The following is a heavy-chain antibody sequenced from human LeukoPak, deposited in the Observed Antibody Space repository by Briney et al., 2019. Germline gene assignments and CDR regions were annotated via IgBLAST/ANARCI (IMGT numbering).Heavy chain of an antibody. CDR1: GYTFTSYG. Sequence: AAVQVSCKASGYTFTSYGISWVRQAPGQGLEWMGWISAYNGNTNYAQKLQGRVTMATDTSTSTAYMELRSLRSDDAAVYYCARDRAGPYYMDVWGKGTTVTVSS. V-gene: IGHV1-18*01. J-gene: IGHJ6*03. CDR3: ARDRAGPYYMDV. CDR2: ISAYNGNT.